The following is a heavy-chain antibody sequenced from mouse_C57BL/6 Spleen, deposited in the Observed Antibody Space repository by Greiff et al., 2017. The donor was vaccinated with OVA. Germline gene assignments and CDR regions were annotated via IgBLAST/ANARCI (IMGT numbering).Heavy chain of an antibody. CDR3: ARHYDYGEGYYAMDY. J-gene: IGHJ4*01. CDR2: IYPGDGDT. D-gene: IGHD2-4*01. CDR1: GYAFSSYW. V-gene: IGHV1-80*01. Sequence: VQLQQSGAELVKPGASVKISCKASGYAFSSYWMNWVKQRPGQGLEWIGQIYPGDGDTNYNGKFKGKATLTADKSSSTAYMQLSSLTSEDSAVYFCARHYDYGEGYYAMDYWGQGTSVTVSS.